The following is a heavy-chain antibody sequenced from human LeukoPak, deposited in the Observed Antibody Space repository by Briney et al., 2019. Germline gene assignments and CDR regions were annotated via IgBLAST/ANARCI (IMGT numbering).Heavy chain of an antibody. J-gene: IGHJ4*02. V-gene: IGHV4-31*03. D-gene: IGHD6-19*01. CDR2: IYYSGST. CDR1: GGSISSGGYY. Sequence: PSETLSLTCTVSGGSISSGGYYWSWIRQHPGKGLEWIGYIYYSGSTYYNPSLKSRVTISVDTSKNQFSLKLSSETAADTAVYYCAREVVVAGKGGFDYWGQGTLVTVSS. CDR3: AREVVVAGKGGFDY.